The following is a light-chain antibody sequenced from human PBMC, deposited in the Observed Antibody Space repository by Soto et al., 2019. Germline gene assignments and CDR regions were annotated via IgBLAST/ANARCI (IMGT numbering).Light chain of an antibody. Sequence: EIVLTQSPATLSLSPGERATVSCRASQSVSIYLAWYQQKPGQAPRLLIYDASNRAPGIPARFSGSGSGADFTLTISSLEPEDFAVYYCQQRISWPPTFGQGTRLEIK. CDR3: QQRISWPPT. V-gene: IGKV3-11*01. J-gene: IGKJ5*01. CDR1: QSVSIY. CDR2: DAS.